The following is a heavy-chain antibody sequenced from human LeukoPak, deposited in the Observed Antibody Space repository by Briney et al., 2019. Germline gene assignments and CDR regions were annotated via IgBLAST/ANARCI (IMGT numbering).Heavy chain of an antibody. Sequence: SETLSLTCTVSGYSISSGYYWGWIRQPPGKGLEWIGSIYHSGSTYNNPSLKSRVTISVDTSKDQFSLKLSSVTAADTAVYYCARVYDSSGYIGYYFDYWGQGTLVTVSS. J-gene: IGHJ4*02. D-gene: IGHD3-22*01. CDR1: GYSISSGYY. CDR3: ARVYDSSGYIGYYFDY. CDR2: IYHSGST. V-gene: IGHV4-38-2*02.